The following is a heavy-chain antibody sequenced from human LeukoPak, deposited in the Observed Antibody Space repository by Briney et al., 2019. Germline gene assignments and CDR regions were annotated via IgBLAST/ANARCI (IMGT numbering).Heavy chain of an antibody. CDR1: GFTFSSYA. D-gene: IGHD2-15*01. J-gene: IGHJ4*02. Sequence: PGGSLRLSCAASGFTFSSYAMSWVRQAPGKGLEWVSAISSSGGATYYAASVKGRFTISRDMSKNTVFLQMNSLSVEDMAVYYCARQIGYCSGGNCYFDYWGQGALVTVSS. CDR3: ARQIGYCSGGNCYFDY. CDR2: ISSSGGAT. V-gene: IGHV3-23*01.